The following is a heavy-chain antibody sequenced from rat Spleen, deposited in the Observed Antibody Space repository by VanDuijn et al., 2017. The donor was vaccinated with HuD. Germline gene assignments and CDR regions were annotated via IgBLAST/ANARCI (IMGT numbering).Heavy chain of an antibody. CDR2: IGYDVTNT. D-gene: IGHD1-10*01. Sequence: EVQLVESGGGFVQPGRSLKLSCAASGFTFSNYGMAWVRQAPTKGLEWVATIGYDVTNTYYRDSVKGRFTVSRDNAKSTLYLQMDSLRSEDTATYYCAKGGYNNYWYFDFWGPGTMVAVSS. J-gene: IGHJ1*01. CDR3: AKGGYNNYWYFDF. V-gene: IGHV5-29*01. CDR1: GFTFSNYG.